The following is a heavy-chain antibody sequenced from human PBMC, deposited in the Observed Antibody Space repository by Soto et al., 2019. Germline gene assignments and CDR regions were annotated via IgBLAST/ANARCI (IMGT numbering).Heavy chain of an antibody. D-gene: IGHD3-16*02. CDR3: ATAIRLGELSSYDAFDI. V-gene: IGHV1-24*01. J-gene: IGHJ3*02. CDR1: GYTLTELS. Sequence: QVQLVQSGAEVKKPGASVKVSCKVSGYTLTELSMHWVRQAPGKGLEWMGGFDPEDGETIYEQKFQGRVTMTEDTSTDTDYMELSSLRSEDTAVYYCATAIRLGELSSYDAFDIWGQGTMVTVSS. CDR2: FDPEDGET.